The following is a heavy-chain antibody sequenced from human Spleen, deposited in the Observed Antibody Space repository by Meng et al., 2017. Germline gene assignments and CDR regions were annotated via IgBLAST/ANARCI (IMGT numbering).Heavy chain of an antibody. Sequence: ESLKISCTVSGGSISSSSYYWGWIRQPPGKGLEWIGSIYYSGSTYYNPSLKSRVTISVDTSKNQFSLKLSSVTAADTAVYFCARDPSSTVTSPTADAFDIWGQGTEVTVSS. CDR1: GGSISSSSYY. V-gene: IGHV4-39*07. J-gene: IGHJ3*02. D-gene: IGHD4-17*01. CDR3: ARDPSSTVTSPTADAFDI. CDR2: IYYSGST.